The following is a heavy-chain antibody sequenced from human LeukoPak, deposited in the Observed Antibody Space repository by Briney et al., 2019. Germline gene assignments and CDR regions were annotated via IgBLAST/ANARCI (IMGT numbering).Heavy chain of an antibody. V-gene: IGHV4-38-2*01. CDR1: GYSISSGYY. Sequence: SETLSLTCAVSGYSISSGYYWGWIRQPPGKGLEWIGSIYHSGSTYYNPSLKSRVTISVDTSKNQFSLKLSSVTAADTAVYYCARHVPELPMSAFDIWGQGTMATVSS. CDR2: IYHSGST. J-gene: IGHJ3*02. CDR3: ARHVPELPMSAFDI. D-gene: IGHD1-26*01.